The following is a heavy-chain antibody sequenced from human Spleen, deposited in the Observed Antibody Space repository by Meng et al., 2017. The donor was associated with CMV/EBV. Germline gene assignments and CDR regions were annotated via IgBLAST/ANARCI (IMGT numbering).Heavy chain of an antibody. D-gene: IGHD4-17*01. CDR3: ARDTIRMTTVTMGYYYYGMDV. Sequence: SETLSLTCTVSGGSISSSSYYWGWIRQPPGKGLEWIGSIYYSGSTYYNPSLKSRVTISVDTSKNQFSRKLSSVTAADTAVYYCARDTIRMTTVTMGYYYYGMDVWGQGTTVTVSS. J-gene: IGHJ6*02. CDR2: IYYSGST. CDR1: GGSISSSSYY. V-gene: IGHV4-39*07.